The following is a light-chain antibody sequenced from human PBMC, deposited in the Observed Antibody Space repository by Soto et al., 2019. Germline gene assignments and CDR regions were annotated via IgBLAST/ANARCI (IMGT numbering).Light chain of an antibody. Sequence: DIQLTQSPSFLSASVGDRVTITCRASQGISTYLAWYLQRPGKAPKLLIYGASTLQSRVPSRFSGSGSGTEFTLTISSLQPEDFGSYYCQQRNSDWYAFGQGTKLEIK. CDR1: QGISTY. J-gene: IGKJ2*01. V-gene: IGKV1-9*01. CDR3: QQRNSDWYA. CDR2: GAS.